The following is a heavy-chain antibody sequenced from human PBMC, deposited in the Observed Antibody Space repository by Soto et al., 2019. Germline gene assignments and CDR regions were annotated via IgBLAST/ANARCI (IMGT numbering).Heavy chain of an antibody. J-gene: IGHJ5*02. CDR2: IYYSGST. V-gene: IGHV4-59*08. D-gene: IGHD6-13*01. CDR3: ASQPFGGIAPAGTYWFAP. Sequence: SETLSLTCTVSGGSISSYYWSWIRQPPGKGLEWIGYIYYSGSTNYNPSLKSRVTISVDTSNTPFSLKLSSVPPADTAVYYCASQPFGGIAPAGTYWFAPWGRGTLVTVSS. CDR1: GGSISSYY.